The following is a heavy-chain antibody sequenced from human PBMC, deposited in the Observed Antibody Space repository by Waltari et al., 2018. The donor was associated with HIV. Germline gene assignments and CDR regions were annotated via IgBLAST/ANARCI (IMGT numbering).Heavy chain of an antibody. CDR2: ISSSSNYI. J-gene: IGHJ4*02. Sequence: EVQLVESGGGLVKPGGSLRLSCAAPGFTFSSYSMNWVRQAPGKGLEWVSSISSSSNYIYYADSVKGRFTISRDNAKNSLYLQMNSLRAEDTAVYYCATGVTGTTTYFDYWGQGTLVTVSS. V-gene: IGHV3-21*01. CDR3: ATGVTGTTTYFDY. D-gene: IGHD1-7*01. CDR1: GFTFSSYS.